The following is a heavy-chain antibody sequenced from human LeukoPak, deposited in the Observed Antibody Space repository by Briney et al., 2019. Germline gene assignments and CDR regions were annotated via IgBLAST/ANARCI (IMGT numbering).Heavy chain of an antibody. CDR3: MTRDTSGY. Sequence: GGSLRLSCVASGFPFRSFSMNWVRQAPGKGLEWVSSISSSSTYIYYADSVKGRFTISRDNAKNSLYLQMNSLRAEDTAVYYCMTRDTSGYWGQGTLVTVSS. D-gene: IGHD3-10*01. V-gene: IGHV3-21*01. J-gene: IGHJ4*02. CDR2: ISSSSTYI. CDR1: GFPFRSFS.